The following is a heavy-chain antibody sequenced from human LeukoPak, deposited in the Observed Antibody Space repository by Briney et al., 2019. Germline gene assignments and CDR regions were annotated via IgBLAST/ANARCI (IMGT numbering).Heavy chain of an antibody. CDR1: GFPFSSFA. CDR2: LSGPATRA. CDR3: AKCRGGGGEYWHFDL. Sequence: GGSLRLSCAASGFPFSSFAMVWVRQAPGKGLEWVSALSGPATRAIYADSVRGRFTISRDNYKNTLYLQMNSLRAEDSAVYYCAKCRGGGGEYWHFDLWGRGILVSVSS. V-gene: IGHV3-23*01. D-gene: IGHD2-15*01. J-gene: IGHJ2*01.